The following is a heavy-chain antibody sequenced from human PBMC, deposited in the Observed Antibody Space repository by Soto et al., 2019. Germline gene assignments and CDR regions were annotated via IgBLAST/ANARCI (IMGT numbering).Heavy chain of an antibody. CDR1: GGSISSRNW. Sequence: LSLTCAVSGGSISSRNWWSWVRQPPGKGLEWIGEIYHSGSTYYNPSLKSRVSISVDTSKNQFSLKLSSVTAADTAVYYCARRGFMGATTIDYWGQGTLVTVSS. J-gene: IGHJ4*02. CDR2: IYHSGST. D-gene: IGHD1-26*01. CDR3: ARRGFMGATTIDY. V-gene: IGHV4-4*02.